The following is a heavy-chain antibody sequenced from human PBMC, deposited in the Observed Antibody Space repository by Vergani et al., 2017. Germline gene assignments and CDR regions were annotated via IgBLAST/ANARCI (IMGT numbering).Heavy chain of an antibody. CDR1: GYTFTSYY. CDR3: ARGGEGGPSLNYYYYYGMDV. CDR2: INPSGGST. V-gene: IGHV1-46*01. D-gene: IGHD2-2*01. Sequence: QVQLVQSGAEVKKPGASVKVSCKASGYTFTSYYMHWVRQAPGQGLEWMGIINPSGGSTSYAQKFQGRVTMTRDTSTSTVYMELSSLRSEDTAVYYGARGGEGGPSLNYYYYYGMDVWGQGTTVTVSS. J-gene: IGHJ6*02.